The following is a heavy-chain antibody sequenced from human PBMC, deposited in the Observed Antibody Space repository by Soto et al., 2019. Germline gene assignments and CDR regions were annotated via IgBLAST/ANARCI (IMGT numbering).Heavy chain of an antibody. CDR2: IYHSGST. D-gene: IGHD6-19*01. J-gene: IGHJ3*02. CDR1: GGSISSSNW. V-gene: IGHV4-4*02. CDR3: ARDLGGWSSGWYRQEI. Sequence: QVQLQESGPGLVKPSGTLSLTCAVSGGSISSSNWWSWVRQPPGKGLEWIGEIYHSGSTNYNPSLKSRVTISVAKSKTQFSLKLSSVPAADTAVYYCARDLGGWSSGWYRQEIWGQGTMVTVSS.